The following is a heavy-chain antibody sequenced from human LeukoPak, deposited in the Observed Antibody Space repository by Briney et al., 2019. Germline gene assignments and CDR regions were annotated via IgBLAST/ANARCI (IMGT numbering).Heavy chain of an antibody. CDR1: GFTFSSYE. CDR2: ISSSGSTI. CDR3: ARVLRYDNSGHDSFDI. Sequence: GGSLRLSCAAPGFTFSSYEMNWVRQAPGRGLEWVSYISSSGSTIYYADSVKGRFTISRDNAKNSLYLQMNSLRAEDTAVYYCARVLRYDNSGHDSFDIWGQGTMVIVSS. V-gene: IGHV3-48*03. J-gene: IGHJ3*02. D-gene: IGHD3-22*01.